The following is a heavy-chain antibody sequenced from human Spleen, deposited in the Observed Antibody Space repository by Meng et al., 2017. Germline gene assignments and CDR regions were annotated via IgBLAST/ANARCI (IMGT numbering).Heavy chain of an antibody. CDR1: GFSFGSFE. V-gene: IGHV3-23*01. J-gene: IGHJ3*02. Sequence: GESLKISCAASGFSFGSFEMNWVRQAPGKGLEWVSAISGSGGSTYYADSVKGRFTISRDNSKNTLYLQMNSLRAEDTALYYCAKDYTGGYHYDAFDIWGQGTMVTVSS. D-gene: IGHD5-12*01. CDR3: AKDYTGGYHYDAFDI. CDR2: ISGSGGST.